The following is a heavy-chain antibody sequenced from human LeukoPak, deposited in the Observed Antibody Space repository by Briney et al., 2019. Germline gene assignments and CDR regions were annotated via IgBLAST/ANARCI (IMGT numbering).Heavy chain of an antibody. CDR2: ISGSGGKT. J-gene: IGHJ4*02. CDR3: AKVLDSSGYYYYFDY. Sequence: GGSLRLSCAASGLTFSSYAMNWVRQAPGKGLEWVSGISGSGGKTYYADSVKGRFAISRDNSKNTLYLQMNSLRVEDTAAYYYAKVLDSSGYYYYFDYWGQGTLVTVSS. CDR1: GLTFSSYA. D-gene: IGHD3-22*01. V-gene: IGHV3-23*01.